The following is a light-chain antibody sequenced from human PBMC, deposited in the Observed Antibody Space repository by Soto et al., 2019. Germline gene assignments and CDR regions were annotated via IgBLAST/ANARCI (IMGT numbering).Light chain of an antibody. CDR1: QSVSSSY. Sequence: EIVMTQSPATLSVSPGERATLSCRASQSVSSSYLAWCQQKPGQAPRVIMYGASRRATGIPDRFSGGGSGTDFTLTISRLEPEDFAVYFCQQYAGPPTTFGQGTRLEIK. CDR3: QQYAGPPTT. J-gene: IGKJ5*01. CDR2: GAS. V-gene: IGKV3-20*01.